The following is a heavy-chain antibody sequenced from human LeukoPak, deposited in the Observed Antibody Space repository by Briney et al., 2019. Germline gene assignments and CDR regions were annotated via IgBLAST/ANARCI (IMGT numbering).Heavy chain of an antibody. V-gene: IGHV4-4*07. J-gene: IGHJ3*02. Sequence: PSETLSLTCTVSGGSISSYYWSWIRQPAGKGLEWIGRIYTSGSTNYNPSLKSRVTTSVDTSKNQFSLKLSSVTAADTAVYYCARELGGWWSLKRPDDAFDIWGQGTMVTVSS. CDR1: GGSISSYY. CDR3: ARELGGWWSLKRPDDAFDI. D-gene: IGHD2-8*02. CDR2: IYTSGST.